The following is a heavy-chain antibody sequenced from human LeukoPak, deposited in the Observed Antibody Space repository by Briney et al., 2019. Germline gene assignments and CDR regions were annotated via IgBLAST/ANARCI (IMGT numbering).Heavy chain of an antibody. CDR3: AKVVNYSNHEGVDYFDY. CDR1: GFTFSSYG. D-gene: IGHD4-11*01. V-gene: IGHV3-33*06. CDR2: IWYDGSNK. Sequence: GRSLRLSCAASGFTFSSYGMHWVRQAPGKGLEWVAVIWYDGSNKYYADSVKGRFTISRDNSKNTLYLQMNSLRAEDTAVYYCAKVVNYSNHEGVDYFDYWGQGTLVTVSS. J-gene: IGHJ4*02.